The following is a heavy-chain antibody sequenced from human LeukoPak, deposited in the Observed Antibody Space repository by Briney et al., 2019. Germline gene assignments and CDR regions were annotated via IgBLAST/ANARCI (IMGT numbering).Heavy chain of an antibody. D-gene: IGHD6-25*01. CDR3: TSTLAA. V-gene: IGHV3-23*01. CDR1: GFIFSSYT. CDR2: ISNSGSST. Sequence: GGSLRLSCAASGFIFSSYTMSWVRQAPGKGLEWVSGISNSGSSTYYADSVKGRFTISRDNSKNTLYLQMNSLRAEDTAVYYCTSTLAAWGQGTLVTVSS. J-gene: IGHJ4*02.